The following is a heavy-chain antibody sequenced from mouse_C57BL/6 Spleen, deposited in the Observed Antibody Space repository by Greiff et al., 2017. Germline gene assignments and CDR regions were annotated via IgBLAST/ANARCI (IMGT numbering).Heavy chain of an antibody. V-gene: IGHV1-22*01. Sequence: VQLQQSGPELVKPGASVKMSCKASGYTFTDYNMHWVKQSHGKSLEWIGYINPNNGGTSYNPKFKGKATLTVNKSSSTAYLELRSLTSEDSAVXYCARTDYDGDGFAYWGQGTLVTVSA. CDR2: INPNNGGT. CDR1: GYTFTDYN. D-gene: IGHD2-4*01. J-gene: IGHJ3*01. CDR3: ARTDYDGDGFAY.